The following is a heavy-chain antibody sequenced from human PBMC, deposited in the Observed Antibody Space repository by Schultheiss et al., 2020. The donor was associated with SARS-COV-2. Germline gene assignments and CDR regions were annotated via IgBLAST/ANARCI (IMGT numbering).Heavy chain of an antibody. CDR3: AKEDEYPGDY. D-gene: IGHD2/OR15-2a*01. CDR2: IGTSGSRT. V-gene: IGHV3-23*01. Sequence: GGSLRLSCTASGFTFTNYDMTWVRQAPGKGLEWVSSIGTSGSRTYYADSVKGRFTVSRDNSKNTLYLQMNSLRAEDTAVFYCAKEDEYPGDYWGQGTLVTVSS. J-gene: IGHJ4*02. CDR1: GFTFTNYD.